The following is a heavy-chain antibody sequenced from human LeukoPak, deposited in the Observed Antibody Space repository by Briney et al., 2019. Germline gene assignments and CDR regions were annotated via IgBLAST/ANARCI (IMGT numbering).Heavy chain of an antibody. CDR3: TTDYYGSDIYYNFG. V-gene: IGHV3-15*01. Sequence: GGSLRLSCAASGFTFSKAWMNWVRQAPGKGLEWVGRIKSKTDGGTTDYAAPVKGRFTISREDSTNTLYLQMNSLKTEDTAVYYCTTDYYGSDIYYNFGGGQGTLVTVSS. J-gene: IGHJ4*02. CDR1: GFTFSKAW. D-gene: IGHD3-10*01. CDR2: IKSKTDGGTT.